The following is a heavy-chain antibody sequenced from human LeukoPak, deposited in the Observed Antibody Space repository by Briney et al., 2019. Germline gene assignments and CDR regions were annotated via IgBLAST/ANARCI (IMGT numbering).Heavy chain of an antibody. V-gene: IGHV1-69*04. D-gene: IGHD2-15*01. CDR3: ASGGGYCSGGSCPIDY. Sequence: SVKVSCKASGGTFSSYAISWVRQAPGQGLEWMGRIIPTFGIANYAQKFQGRVTITADKSTSTAYMELSSLRSEDTAVYYCASGGGYCSGGSCPIDYWGQGTLVTVSS. CDR1: GGTFSSYA. J-gene: IGHJ4*02. CDR2: IIPTFGIA.